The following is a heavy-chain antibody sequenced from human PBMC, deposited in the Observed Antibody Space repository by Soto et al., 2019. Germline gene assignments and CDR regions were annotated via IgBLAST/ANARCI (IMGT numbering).Heavy chain of an antibody. CDR1: GYTFTSYG. CDR3: ARDSIVVVVAATGAFDI. CDR2: ISAYNGNT. J-gene: IGHJ3*02. V-gene: IGHV1-18*01. Sequence: QVQLVQSGAEVKKPGASVKVSCKASGYTFTSYGISWVRQAPGQGLEWMGWISAYNGNTNYAQKLQDRVTMTTDTSTSTAYMELRSLRSDDTAVYYCARDSIVVVVAATGAFDIWGQGTMVTVSS. D-gene: IGHD2-15*01.